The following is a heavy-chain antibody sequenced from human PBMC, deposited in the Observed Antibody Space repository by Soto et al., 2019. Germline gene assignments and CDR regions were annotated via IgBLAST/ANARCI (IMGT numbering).Heavy chain of an antibody. CDR3: ARGPNYYDSGFSDY. CDR1: GFTFSGYW. V-gene: IGHV3-74*01. Sequence: GGSLRLSCAASGFTFSGYWMHWVRQAPEKGLVWVSRINSDGSTTTYADPVKGRFTISRDNAKNTLYLQMDSLRAEDTAVYYCARGPNYYDSGFSDYWGQGTLVTVSS. J-gene: IGHJ4*02. CDR2: INSDGSTT. D-gene: IGHD3-22*01.